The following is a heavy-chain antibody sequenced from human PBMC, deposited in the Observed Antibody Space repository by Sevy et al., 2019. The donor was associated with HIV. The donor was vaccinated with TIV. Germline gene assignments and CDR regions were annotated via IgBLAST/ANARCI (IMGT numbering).Heavy chain of an antibody. V-gene: IGHV1-18*01. CDR3: SRVADIFGVVIMDY. D-gene: IGHD3-3*01. J-gene: IGHJ4*02. Sequence: ASVKVSCKASGYTITSYGISWVRQAPGQGLEWMGWISAYNGNTNYAQKLQGRVTMTTDTSTSTAYMELRSLRSDDTAVYYCSRVADIFGVVIMDYWGQGTLVTVSS. CDR1: GYTITSYG. CDR2: ISAYNGNT.